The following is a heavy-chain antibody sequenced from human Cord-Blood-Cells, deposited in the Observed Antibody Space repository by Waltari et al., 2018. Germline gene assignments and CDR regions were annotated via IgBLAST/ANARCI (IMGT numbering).Heavy chain of an antibody. V-gene: IGHV4-39*01. CDR3: ARVFTTYYYYYMDV. CDR2: IYYSGGT. J-gene: IGHJ6*03. Sequence: QLQLQESGPGLVKPSETLSLTCTVSGGSISSSSYYWGWIRQPPGKGLEWIGSIYYSGGTYYNPSLKSRVTISVDTSKNQFSLKLSSVTAADTAVYYCARVFTTYYYYYMDVWGKGTTVTVSS. CDR1: GGSISSSSYY. D-gene: IGHD1-1*01.